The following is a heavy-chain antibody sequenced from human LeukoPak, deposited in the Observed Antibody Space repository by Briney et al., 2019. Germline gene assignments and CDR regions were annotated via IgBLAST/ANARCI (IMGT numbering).Heavy chain of an antibody. Sequence: GGSLRLSCAASGFTVSSNYMSWVRQAPGKGLEWVSVIYSGGSTYYADSVKGRFTISRDNSKNTLYLQMDSLRAEDTAVYYCARGLYCSSTSRYETNWFDPWGQGTLVTVSS. D-gene: IGHD2-2*01. CDR2: IYSGGST. V-gene: IGHV3-53*01. CDR3: ARGLYCSSTSRYETNWFDP. J-gene: IGHJ5*02. CDR1: GFTVSSNY.